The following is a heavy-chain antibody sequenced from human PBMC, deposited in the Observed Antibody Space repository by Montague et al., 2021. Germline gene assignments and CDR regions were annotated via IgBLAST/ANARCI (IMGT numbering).Heavy chain of an antibody. V-gene: IGHV4-34*01. D-gene: IGHD3-10*01. CDR2: VRHIGST. CDR3: ASDRGPFDY. J-gene: IGHJ4*02. Sequence: SETLSLTCGVYGGSLSEYYWTWIRQSPGKGLEWIGEVRHIGSTNYNPSLKSRVTMSVDKSKNQFSLKLRSVAAADTAVYYCASDRGPFDYWGQGAV. CDR1: GGSLSEYY.